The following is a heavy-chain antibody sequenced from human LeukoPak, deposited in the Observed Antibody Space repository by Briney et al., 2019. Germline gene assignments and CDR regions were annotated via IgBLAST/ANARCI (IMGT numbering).Heavy chain of an antibody. CDR3: AREQWLQSDAFDI. D-gene: IGHD6-19*01. CDR2: ISYDGSNK. J-gene: IGHJ3*02. V-gene: IGHV3-30*03. CDR1: GFTFSSYG. Sequence: GGSLRLSCAASGFTFSSYGMHWVRQAPGKGLEWVAVISYDGSNKYYADSVKGRFTISRDNSKNTLYLQMNSLRAEDTAVYYCAREQWLQSDAFDIWGQGTMVTVSS.